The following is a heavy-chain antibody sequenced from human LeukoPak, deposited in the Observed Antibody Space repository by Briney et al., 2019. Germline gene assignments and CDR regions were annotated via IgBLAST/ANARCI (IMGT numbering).Heavy chain of an antibody. CDR1: GGTFSSYA. V-gene: IGHV1-69*13. CDR3: ARAIRADRRGSWFDP. J-gene: IGHJ5*02. D-gene: IGHD6-6*01. Sequence: GASVKVSCKASGGTFSSYAISWVRQAPGQGLEWMGGIIPIFGTAKYAQKFQGRVTITADESTSTAYMELSSLRSEDTAVYYCARAIRADRRGSWFDPWGQGTLVTVSS. CDR2: IIPIFGTA.